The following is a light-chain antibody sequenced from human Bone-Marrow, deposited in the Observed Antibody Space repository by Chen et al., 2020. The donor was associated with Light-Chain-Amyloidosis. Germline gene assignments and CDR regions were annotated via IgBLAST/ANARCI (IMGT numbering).Light chain of an antibody. CDR3: SSYTSRSTLDV. J-gene: IGLJ1*01. Sequence: QSALTQPASVFGSPGQSLTITCTGHSSDVDGYNYVSWYQQHPGKAPKLMIYDIINRPTGVSNRFSGSKSGNTASLTISGLQAEDEADYYCSSYTSRSTLDVFGTGTKVTVL. V-gene: IGLV2-14*01. CDR1: SSDVDGYNY. CDR2: DII.